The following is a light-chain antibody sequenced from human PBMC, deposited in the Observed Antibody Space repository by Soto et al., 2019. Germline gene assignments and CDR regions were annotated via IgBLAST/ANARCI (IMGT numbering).Light chain of an antibody. J-gene: IGLJ3*02. CDR2: LEGSGSY. Sequence: QSVLTQSSSASASLGSSVKLTCTLSSGHSSYIIAWHQQQPGKAPRYLMKLEGSGSYNKGSGVPDRFSGSSSGADRYLTISNHQFEDEADYYCETWDSNIWVFGGGTKLTVL. CDR3: ETWDSNIWV. CDR1: SGHSSYI. V-gene: IGLV4-60*02.